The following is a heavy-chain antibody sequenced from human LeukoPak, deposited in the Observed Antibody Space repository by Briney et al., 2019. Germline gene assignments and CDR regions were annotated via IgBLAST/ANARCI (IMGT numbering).Heavy chain of an antibody. CDR1: GFTFSSYG. CDR2: IWYDGNNK. CDR3: ARVTPAAGRPAFDI. V-gene: IGHV3-33*01. D-gene: IGHD6-13*01. Sequence: GGSLRLSCAASGFTFSSYGMHWVRQAPGKGLEWVAVIWYDGNNKYYADSVKGRFTISRDNSKNTLYLQMNSLRAEDTAVYYCARVTPAAGRPAFDIWGQGTMVTVSS. J-gene: IGHJ3*02.